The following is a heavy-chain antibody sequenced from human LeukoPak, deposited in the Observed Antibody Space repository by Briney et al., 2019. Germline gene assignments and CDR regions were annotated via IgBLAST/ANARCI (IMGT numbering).Heavy chain of an antibody. CDR1: GYTFTAYN. CDR2: ITPSSGAT. J-gene: IGHJ4*02. V-gene: IGHV1-2*02. Sequence: ASVKVSCKTSGYTFTAYNIHWVRQAPGQGLEWMGWITPSSGATNYAQQLQGRITMTRDTSISRAYMELNNLISDDTAVYYCARGMGSGTYRRFDFWGQGTLVTVSS. D-gene: IGHD3-10*01. CDR3: ARGMGSGTYRRFDF.